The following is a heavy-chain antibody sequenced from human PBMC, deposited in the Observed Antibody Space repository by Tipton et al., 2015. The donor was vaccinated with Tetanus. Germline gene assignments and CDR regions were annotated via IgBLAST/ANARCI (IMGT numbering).Heavy chain of an antibody. V-gene: IGHV4-34*01. CDR1: SGSFSGYY. CDR2: INQSGST. D-gene: IGHD3-16*02. CDR3: ARHDLRLGELSLLSPFDY. Sequence: TLSLTCAVSSGSFSGYYWSWIRQPPGKGLEWIGEINQSGSTNYNPSLKSRVTISVDTSKNQFSLKLSSVTAADTAVYYCARHDLRLGELSLLSPFDYWGQGTLVTVSS. J-gene: IGHJ4*02.